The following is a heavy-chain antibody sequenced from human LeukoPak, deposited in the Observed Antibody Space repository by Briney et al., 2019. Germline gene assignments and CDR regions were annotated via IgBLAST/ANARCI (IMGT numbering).Heavy chain of an antibody. CDR3: TRESGAFSPFGF. Sequence: SETLSLTCGVSGGPIITTNWWSWVRQPPGKGLEWIGEVHLGGATNYNPSLAGRATMAIDSSKNQLSLELTSVTAADTAMYYCTRESGAFSPFGFWGQGTLVTVSS. J-gene: IGHJ4*02. V-gene: IGHV4-4*02. CDR1: GGPIITTNW. CDR2: VHLGGAT. D-gene: IGHD1-26*01.